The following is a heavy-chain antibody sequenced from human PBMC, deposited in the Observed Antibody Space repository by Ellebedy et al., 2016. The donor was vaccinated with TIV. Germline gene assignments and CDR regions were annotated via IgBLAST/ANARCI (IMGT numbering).Heavy chain of an antibody. J-gene: IGHJ4*02. V-gene: IGHV3-30*03. CDR1: GFTFSSYG. Sequence: GGSLRLSXAASGFTFSSYGMHWVRQAPGKGLEWVAVISYDGSNKYYADSVKGRFTISRDNSKNTLYLQMNSLRAEDTAVYYCARRTFDYWGQGTLVTVSS. CDR3: ARRTFDY. CDR2: ISYDGSNK.